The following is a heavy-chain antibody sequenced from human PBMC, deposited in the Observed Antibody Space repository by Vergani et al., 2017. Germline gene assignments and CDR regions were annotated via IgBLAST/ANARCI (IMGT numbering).Heavy chain of an antibody. D-gene: IGHD1-14*01. CDR3: ARVPPERWEPATFFDY. CDR2: ISYDGSNK. CDR1: GFTFSSYG. Sequence: QVQLVESGGGVVQPGRSLRLSCAASGFTFSSYGMHWVRQAPGKGLEWVAVISYDGSNKYYADSVKGRFTISRDNSKNTLYLQMNSLRAEDTAVYYCARVPPERWEPATFFDYWGQGTLVTVSS. J-gene: IGHJ4*02. V-gene: IGHV3-30*03.